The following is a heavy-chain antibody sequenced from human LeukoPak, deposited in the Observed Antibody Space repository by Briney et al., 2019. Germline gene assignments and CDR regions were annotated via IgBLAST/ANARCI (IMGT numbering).Heavy chain of an antibody. V-gene: IGHV3-30*04. CDR1: GFTFSSYA. Sequence: GRSLRLSCVTSGFTFSSYAMHWVRQAPGKGLEWVAVISYDGSNKYYADSVKGRFTISRDNSKNTLYLQMNSLRAEDTAVYYCARDVATIYYYYYMDVWGKGTTVTVSS. D-gene: IGHD5-12*01. J-gene: IGHJ6*03. CDR2: ISYDGSNK. CDR3: ARDVATIYYYYYMDV.